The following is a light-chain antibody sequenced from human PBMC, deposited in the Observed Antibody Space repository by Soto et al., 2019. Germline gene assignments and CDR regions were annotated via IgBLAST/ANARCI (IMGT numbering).Light chain of an antibody. J-gene: IGKJ1*01. V-gene: IGKV1-27*01. Sequence: DIQLTQSPSSLSASVVDRVTITCRESQGISSYLNWCRQKPGKTPKFLIYSASILQSGVPSRFSGSGSGTDFTLTISSLEPEDFAVYYCQQRSNWPRTFGQGTKGDIK. CDR2: SAS. CDR3: QQRSNWPRT. CDR1: QGISSY.